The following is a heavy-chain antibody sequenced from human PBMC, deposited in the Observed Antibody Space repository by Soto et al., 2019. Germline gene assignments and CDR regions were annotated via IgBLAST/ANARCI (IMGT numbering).Heavy chain of an antibody. V-gene: IGHV3-9*01. D-gene: IGHD3-9*01. Sequence: DVQLVESGGGLVQPGRSLRLSCAASGFTFDDYAMHWVRQAPGTGLEWVSGISWNSGSIGYADSVKGRFTISRDNAKNSLYLQMNSLRAEDTALYYCAKAYDILTGYLGYYMGVLGKGTTVTVAS. J-gene: IGHJ6*03. CDR3: AKAYDILTGYLGYYMGV. CDR2: ISWNSGSI. CDR1: GFTFDDYA.